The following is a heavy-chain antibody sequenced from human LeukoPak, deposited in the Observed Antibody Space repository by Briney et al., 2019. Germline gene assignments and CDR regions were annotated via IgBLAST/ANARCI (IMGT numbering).Heavy chain of an antibody. CDR1: GGSFSSYA. CDR3: ATCAPEEGIWFDP. V-gene: IGHV1-69*05. D-gene: IGHD6-13*01. CDR2: IIPLFGTA. Sequence: SVKLSCKASGGSFSSYAISCERQPPGQGREWMGRIIPLFGTANYAQKFQGRVTITTDESTSTAYMELSSLRSEDTAVYYCATCAPEEGIWFDPWGQGTLVTVSS. J-gene: IGHJ5*02.